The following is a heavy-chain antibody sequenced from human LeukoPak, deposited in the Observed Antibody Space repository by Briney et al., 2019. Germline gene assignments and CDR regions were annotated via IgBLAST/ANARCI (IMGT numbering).Heavy chain of an antibody. CDR1: GFSFSHYG. D-gene: IGHD6-19*01. V-gene: IGHV3-30*02. CDR3: AKAAIPYYGTGWYLDS. CDR2: SPFDGNKK. J-gene: IGHJ4*02. Sequence: GGSLRLSCAASGFSFSHYGMHWVRQARAKGMEWVAFSPFDGNKKYYSESLQGRRSISRNNSQDALFLHINNLLPADTAVYYCAKAAIPYYGTGWYLDSWGQGTLVTVSS.